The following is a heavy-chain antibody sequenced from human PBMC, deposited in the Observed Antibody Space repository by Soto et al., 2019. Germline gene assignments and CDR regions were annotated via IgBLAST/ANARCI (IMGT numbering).Heavy chain of an antibody. CDR2: INAGDGST. CDR3: ARDQNSSRPYYFDY. CDR1: GYTFTAYS. J-gene: IGHJ4*02. D-gene: IGHD6-19*01. V-gene: IGHV1-3*01. Sequence: ASVKVSCKASGYTFTAYSMHWVRQAPGQSLEWMGWINAGDGSTKYSPKFQARVTITRDTSASTVYLELTSLTSEDRAVYFCARDQNSSRPYYFDYRGPGTQVTVSS.